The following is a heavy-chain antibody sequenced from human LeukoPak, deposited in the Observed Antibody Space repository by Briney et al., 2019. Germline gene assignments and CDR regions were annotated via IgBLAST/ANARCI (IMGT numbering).Heavy chain of an antibody. J-gene: IGHJ4*02. V-gene: IGHV4-59*01. CDR2: IYYSGST. CDR1: GCTISSYY. D-gene: IGHD6-6*01. Sequence: SETLSLTCTVTGCTISSYYLSWFRQPPAKGLEGIGYIYYSGSTNYNLSLKSRVTISLDTSKNQFYLKLSSVTAADTAVYYCARLYSSSSGQTFDYWGQGTLVTVSS. CDR3: ARLYSSSSGQTFDY.